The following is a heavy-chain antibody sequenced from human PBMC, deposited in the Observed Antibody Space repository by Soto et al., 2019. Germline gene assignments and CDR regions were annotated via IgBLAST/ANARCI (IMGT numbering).Heavy chain of an antibody. CDR1: GYTFTGSY. CDR2: INPNSGGT. D-gene: IGHD5-18*01. V-gene: IGHV1-2*04. Sequence: ASVKVSCKASGYTFTGSYMHLVRQAPGQGLEWMGWINPNSGGTNYAQKFKGSVTMTRDTSISTAYMELSRLRSDDTAVYYCARERYSYGRDAFDIWGQGTMVTVSS. J-gene: IGHJ3*02. CDR3: ARERYSYGRDAFDI.